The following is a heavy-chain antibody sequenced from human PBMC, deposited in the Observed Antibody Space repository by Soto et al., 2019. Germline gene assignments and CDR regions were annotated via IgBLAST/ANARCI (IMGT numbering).Heavy chain of an antibody. CDR3: ARERAVGIAGALNWFDP. J-gene: IGHJ5*02. CDR2: ISSSSSTI. Sequence: EVQLVESGGGLVQPGGSLRLSCAASGFTFSSYSMNWVRQAPGKGLEWVSYISSSSSTIYYADSVKGRFTISRDNAKNSLYLQMNSLRDEDTAVYYCARERAVGIAGALNWFDPWGQGTLVTVSS. D-gene: IGHD6-19*01. CDR1: GFTFSSYS. V-gene: IGHV3-48*02.